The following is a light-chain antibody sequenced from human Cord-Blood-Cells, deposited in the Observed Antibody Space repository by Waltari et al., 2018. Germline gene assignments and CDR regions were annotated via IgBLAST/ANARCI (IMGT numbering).Light chain of an antibody. Sequence: DIQMNQSPSSLSASVGDRVTITCQASQDISNYLNWYQQKPGKAPKPLIYDASKLETGASSRFSGSGSGADSTFTISSLQPEDIATYDCQQYDNLPITFGQGTRLEIK. J-gene: IGKJ5*01. V-gene: IGKV1-33*01. CDR2: DAS. CDR3: QQYDNLPIT. CDR1: QDISNY.